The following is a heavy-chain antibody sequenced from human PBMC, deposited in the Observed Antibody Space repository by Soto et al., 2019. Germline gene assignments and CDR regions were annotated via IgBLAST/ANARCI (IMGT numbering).Heavy chain of an antibody. CDR1: GYTFTSYA. J-gene: IGHJ5*02. D-gene: IGHD1-26*01. V-gene: IGHV1-3*01. CDR3: ARDLSGGTNWFDP. Sequence: ASVKVSCKASGYTFTSYAMHWVRQAPGQRLEWMGWINAGNGNTKYAQKLQGRVTMTTDTSTSTAYMELRSLRSDDTAVYYCARDLSGGTNWFDPWGQGTLVTVSS. CDR2: INAGNGNT.